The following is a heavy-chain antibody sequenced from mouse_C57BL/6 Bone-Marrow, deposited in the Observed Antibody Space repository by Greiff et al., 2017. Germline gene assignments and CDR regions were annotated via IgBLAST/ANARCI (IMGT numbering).Heavy chain of an antibody. D-gene: IGHD2-4*01. J-gene: IGHJ3*01. CDR1: GYTFTSYW. Sequence: QVQLQQPGAELVKPGASVKLSCKASGYTFTSYWVQWVKQRPGQGLEWIGEIDPSDSYTNYNQKFKGKATLTVDTSSSTAYMQLSSLTSEDSAVYYCARDDYARFAYWGQGTLVTVSA. CDR3: ARDDYARFAY. V-gene: IGHV1-50*01. CDR2: IDPSDSYT.